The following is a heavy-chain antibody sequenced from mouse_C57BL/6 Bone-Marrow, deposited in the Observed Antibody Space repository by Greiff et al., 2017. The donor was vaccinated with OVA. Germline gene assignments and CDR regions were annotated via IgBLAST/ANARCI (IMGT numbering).Heavy chain of an antibody. J-gene: IGHJ3*01. CDR1: GFTFSDYG. CDR2: ISSGSSTI. V-gene: IGHV5-17*01. Sequence: EVQLQQSVGGLVKPGGSLKLSFAASGFTFSDYGMHLVRPAPEKGLEVVAYISSGSSTIYYADTVKGRFTISRDNAKNTLFLQMTSLRSEDTAMYYCARDYPIPYWGQGTLVTVSA. CDR3: ARDYPIPY. D-gene: IGHD6-5*01.